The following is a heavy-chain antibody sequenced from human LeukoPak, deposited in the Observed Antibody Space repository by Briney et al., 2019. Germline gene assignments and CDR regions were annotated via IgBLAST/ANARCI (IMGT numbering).Heavy chain of an antibody. CDR2: ISAYNGNT. V-gene: IGHV1-18*01. J-gene: IGHJ4*02. Sequence: APVKVSCKASGYTFTCYSISWVRQTPGHGLEWMGWISAYNGNTNYAHKLQGRVTMTTDTSTSTAYMELRSLRSDDAAVYYGARAARSSTSCYTPLFDYWGQGTLVTVSS. CDR1: GYTFTCYS. CDR3: ARAARSSTSCYTPLFDY. D-gene: IGHD2-2*01.